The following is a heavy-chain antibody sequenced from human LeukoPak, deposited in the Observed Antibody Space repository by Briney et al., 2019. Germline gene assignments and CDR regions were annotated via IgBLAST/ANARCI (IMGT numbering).Heavy chain of an antibody. CDR2: INPSGGST. CDR3: ARGYCSSTSCYGSYNWFDP. V-gene: IGHV1-46*01. D-gene: IGHD2-2*01. CDR1: GYTFTNYY. J-gene: IGHJ5*02. Sequence: GASVKVSCKASGYTFTNYYMHWVRQAPGQGLEWMGIINPSGGSTSYAQKFQGRVTMTRDTSTSTVYMELSSLRSEDTAVYYCARGYCSSTSCYGSYNWFDPWGQGTLVTVSS.